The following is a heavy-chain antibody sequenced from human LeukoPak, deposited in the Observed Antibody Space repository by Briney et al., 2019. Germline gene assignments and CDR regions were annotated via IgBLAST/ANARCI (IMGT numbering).Heavy chain of an antibody. CDR1: GGSISSYY. Sequence: PSETLSLTCTVSGGSISSYYWSWIQQPAGKGLEWIGRIYTSGSTNYNPSLKSRVTMSVDTSKNQFSLKLSSVTAADTAVYYCASIGYSYGNYYYMDVWGKGTTVTVSS. CDR2: IYTSGST. J-gene: IGHJ6*03. V-gene: IGHV4-4*07. CDR3: ASIGYSYGNYYYMDV. D-gene: IGHD5-18*01.